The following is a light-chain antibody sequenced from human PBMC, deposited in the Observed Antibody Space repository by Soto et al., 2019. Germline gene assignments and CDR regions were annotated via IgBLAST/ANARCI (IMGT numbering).Light chain of an antibody. CDR1: SSDIGGYNS. CDR2: DVT. Sequence: VLTHSPSASGSRGQSVTISCTGTSSDIGGYNSVSWYQQHPGKAPKVMIYDVTKRPSGVPDRFSGSKSGNTASLTVSALQAEDEADYYCSSYTDRKNLVFGTGTKVTVL. V-gene: IGLV2-8*01. CDR3: SSYTDRKNLV. J-gene: IGLJ1*01.